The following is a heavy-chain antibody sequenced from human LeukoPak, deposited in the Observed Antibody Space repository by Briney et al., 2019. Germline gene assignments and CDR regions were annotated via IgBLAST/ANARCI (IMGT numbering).Heavy chain of an antibody. CDR3: ARESGFWSGYYFDY. D-gene: IGHD3-3*01. CDR1: GGSISSGSYY. CDR2: IYTSGST. V-gene: IGHV4-61*02. Sequence: SDTLSLTYTVSGGSISSGSYYWSWIRQPAGKGLEWIGRIYTSGSTNYNPSLKSRVTISVDTSKNQFSLKLSSVTAADTAVYYCARESGFWSGYYFDYWGQGTLVTVSS. J-gene: IGHJ4*02.